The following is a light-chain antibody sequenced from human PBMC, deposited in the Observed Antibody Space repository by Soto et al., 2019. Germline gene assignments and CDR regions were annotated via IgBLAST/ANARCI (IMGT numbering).Light chain of an antibody. Sequence: SSELTQPPSVSVSPGQTASIPCSGDKLGDKYASWYQRRPGQSPVVVIYEDNKRPSGIPERFSGSNSGNTATLTISGTQATDEADYYCQAWDSSTHYVFGTGTKGTVL. CDR1: KLGDKY. J-gene: IGLJ1*01. CDR3: QAWDSSTHYV. V-gene: IGLV3-1*01. CDR2: EDN.